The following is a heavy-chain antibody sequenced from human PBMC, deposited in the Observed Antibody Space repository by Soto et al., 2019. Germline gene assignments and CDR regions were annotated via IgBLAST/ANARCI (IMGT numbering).Heavy chain of an antibody. J-gene: IGHJ6*02. CDR1: GGTFSSYA. Sequence: QVQLVQSGAEVKRPGSSVKVSCKASGGTFSSYAISWVRQAPGQGLEWMGGIIPIFGTANYAQKFQGRVTITADESTSTAYMELISLRSEDTAVYYCARVIVVVTAYSDFEYYCMDVWGQGTTVTVSS. D-gene: IGHD2-21*02. CDR3: ARVIVVVTAYSDFEYYCMDV. CDR2: IIPIFGTA. V-gene: IGHV1-69*01.